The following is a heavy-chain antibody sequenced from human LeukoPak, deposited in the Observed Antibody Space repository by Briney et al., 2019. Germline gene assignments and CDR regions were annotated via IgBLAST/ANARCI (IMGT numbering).Heavy chain of an antibody. V-gene: IGHV3-33*01. CDR3: ARDEGGSYDY. CDR1: GFAFSSYG. D-gene: IGHD1-26*01. Sequence: GGSLRLSCAASGFAFSSYGMHWVRQAPGKGLEWVAVIWYGGSNKYYADSVKGRFTISRDNSKNTLYLQMNSLRAEDTAVYYCARDEGGSYDYWGQGTLVTVSS. CDR2: IWYGGSNK. J-gene: IGHJ4*02.